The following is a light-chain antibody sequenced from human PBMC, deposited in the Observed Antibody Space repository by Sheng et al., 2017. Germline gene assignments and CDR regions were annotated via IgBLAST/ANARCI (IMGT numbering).Light chain of an antibody. CDR3: QQLNSYPS. CDR1: QGISTY. J-gene: IGKJ4*01. Sequence: DIQLTQSPSFLSASVGDRVTITCRASQGISTYLAWYQQKPGKAPKLLIYAASTLQSGVPARFSGSASGTEFTLTISSLQPEDFASYYCQQLNSYPSFGGGYQGGGSN. CDR2: AAS. V-gene: IGKV1-9*01.